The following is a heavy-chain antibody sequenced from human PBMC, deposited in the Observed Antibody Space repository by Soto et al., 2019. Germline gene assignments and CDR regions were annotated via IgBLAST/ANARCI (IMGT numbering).Heavy chain of an antibody. J-gene: IGHJ4*02. V-gene: IGHV3-30-3*01. CDR3: ARSTVVSTAAPYFDY. CDR2: TSSDGSQK. D-gene: IGHD4-4*01. CDR1: GFTFTRYA. Sequence: QVQLVESGGGVVQPGRSLRLSCAASGFTFTRYAMHWVRQAPGKGLEWVAVTSSDGSQKYYADSVKGRFTISRDNSKSTLYLEMNSLRAEDTAMFYCARSTVVSTAAPYFDYWGRGTLVTVSS.